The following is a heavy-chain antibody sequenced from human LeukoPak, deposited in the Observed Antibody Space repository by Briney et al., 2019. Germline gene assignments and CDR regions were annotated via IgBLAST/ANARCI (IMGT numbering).Heavy chain of an antibody. J-gene: IGHJ4*02. CDR2: INPAGSET. V-gene: IGHV3-7*01. Sequence: PGGSLRVSCAASGFTFSSYWMTWVRQAPGKGLEWVANINPAGSETYYVDPVKGRFSISRDNAKNLVYLQMNSLRAEDTAVYHCARFGYVAAVDVWGQGTPVTVSS. CDR3: ARFGYVAAVDV. D-gene: IGHD2-15*01. CDR1: GFTFSSYW.